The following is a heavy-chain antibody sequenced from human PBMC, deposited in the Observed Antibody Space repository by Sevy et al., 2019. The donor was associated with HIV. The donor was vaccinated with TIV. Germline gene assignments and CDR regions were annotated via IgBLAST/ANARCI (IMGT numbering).Heavy chain of an antibody. CDR1: GFTFSSYG. CDR2: IWYDGSNK. Sequence: GGSLRLSCAASGFTFSSYGMHWVRQAPGKGLEWVAVIWYDGSNKYYADSVKDRFTISRDNSKNTLYLQMNSLRAEDTAVYYCARDQADIVVVPAASLDYYGMDVWGQGTTVTVSS. CDR3: ARDQADIVVVPAASLDYYGMDV. D-gene: IGHD2-2*01. V-gene: IGHV3-33*01. J-gene: IGHJ6*02.